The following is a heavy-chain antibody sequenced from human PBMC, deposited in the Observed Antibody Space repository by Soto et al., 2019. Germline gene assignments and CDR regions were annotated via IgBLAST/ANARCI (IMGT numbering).Heavy chain of an antibody. V-gene: IGHV3-74*02. CDR2: INSDGSVS. D-gene: IGHD2-15*01. CDR3: ARGDCVGGTCYSLAGYLFYYMDV. J-gene: IGHJ6*03. CDR1: GFTFSNYW. Sequence: EVQLVESGGGLVQPGGSLRLSCAASGFTFSNYWMYWVRQAPGKGLEWVSRINSDGSVSSHADSVRGRLTISRDNVKNTHYLHMDSQRAEDTAVYFCARGDCVGGTCYSLAGYLFYYMDVWGNGTTVTVFS.